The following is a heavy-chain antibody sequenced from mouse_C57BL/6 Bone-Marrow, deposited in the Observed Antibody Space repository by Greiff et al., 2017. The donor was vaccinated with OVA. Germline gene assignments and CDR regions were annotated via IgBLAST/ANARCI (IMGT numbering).Heavy chain of an antibody. V-gene: IGHV1-66*01. CDR3: ARSAGTGDYYFDY. J-gene: IGHJ2*01. D-gene: IGHD4-1*01. Sequence: QVQLQQSGPELVKPGASVKISCKASGYSFTSYYIHWVKQRPGQGLEWIGWIYPGSGNTKYNEKFKGKATLTADTSSSTAYMQLSSLTSEDSAVYYCARSAGTGDYYFDYWGQGTTLTVSS. CDR2: IYPGSGNT. CDR1: GYSFTSYY.